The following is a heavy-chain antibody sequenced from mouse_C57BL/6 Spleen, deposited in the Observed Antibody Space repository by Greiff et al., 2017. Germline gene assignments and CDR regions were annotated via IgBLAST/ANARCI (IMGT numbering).Heavy chain of an antibody. V-gene: IGHV1-69*01. CDR3: ARRGIYEGYHNWYFDV. Sequence: QVQLQQPGAELVMPGASVKLSCKASGYTFTSYWMHWVKQRPGQGLEWIGEIDPSDSYTNYNQKFKGKSTLTVDKSSSTAYMQLSSLTSEDSAVYYCARRGIYEGYHNWYFDVWGTGTTVTVSS. CDR2: IDPSDSYT. CDR1: GYTFTSYW. D-gene: IGHD2-3*01. J-gene: IGHJ1*03.